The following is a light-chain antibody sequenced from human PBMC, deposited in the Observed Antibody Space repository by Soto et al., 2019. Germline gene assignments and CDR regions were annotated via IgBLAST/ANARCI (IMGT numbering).Light chain of an antibody. V-gene: IGKV3D-20*02. CDR1: QSVSNNY. J-gene: IGKJ4*01. Sequence: EIVLPQSPGTLSLSPGERATLSCRASQSVSNNYLAGYQQKPGQAPRLLIYGASNRATGIPDRFSGSGSGTDFTLTISSLEPEDFAVYYCQQRSTWPSTFGGGTKVDIK. CDR2: GAS. CDR3: QQRSTWPST.